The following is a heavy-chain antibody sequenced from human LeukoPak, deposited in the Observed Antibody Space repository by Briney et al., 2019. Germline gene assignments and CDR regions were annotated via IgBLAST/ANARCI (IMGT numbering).Heavy chain of an antibody. Sequence: GRSLRLSCAASGFTFDDYAMHWVRQAPGKGLEWVSGISWNSGSIGYADSVKGRLTISRDNAKNSLYLQMNSLRAEDTALYHCAKDPSLWSGYYTNFDYWGQGTLVTVSS. CDR3: AKDPSLWSGYYTNFDY. CDR1: GFTFDDYA. V-gene: IGHV3-9*01. CDR2: ISWNSGSI. D-gene: IGHD3-3*01. J-gene: IGHJ4*02.